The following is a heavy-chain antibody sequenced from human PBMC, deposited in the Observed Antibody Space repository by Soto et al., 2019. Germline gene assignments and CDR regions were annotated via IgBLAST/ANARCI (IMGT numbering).Heavy chain of an antibody. V-gene: IGHV6-1*01. CDR2: TYYRSKWYN. Sequence: KQSQTLSLTCAISGDSVSSNSAAWNWIRQSPSRGLEWLGRTYYRSKWYNDYAVSVKSRITINPDTSKNQFSLQLNSVTPEDTAVYYCARDGRVPGYSYGPNAFDIWGQGTMVTVSS. D-gene: IGHD5-18*01. J-gene: IGHJ3*02. CDR3: ARDGRVPGYSYGPNAFDI. CDR1: GDSVSSNSAA.